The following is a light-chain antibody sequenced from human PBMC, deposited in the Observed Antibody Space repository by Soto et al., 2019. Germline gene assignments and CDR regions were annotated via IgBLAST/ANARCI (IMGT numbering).Light chain of an antibody. J-gene: IGKJ1*01. CDR1: QGIRND. Sequence: IQMTQSPSSMSESVGDRVTITCRASQGIRNDLGWYQQKPGKAHKLLIYAASSLQSGVPSRFSGSGSGTDFTLTISSLQPEDFATYYCLQDYNYPWTVGQGTKVDIK. V-gene: IGKV1-6*01. CDR3: LQDYNYPWT. CDR2: AAS.